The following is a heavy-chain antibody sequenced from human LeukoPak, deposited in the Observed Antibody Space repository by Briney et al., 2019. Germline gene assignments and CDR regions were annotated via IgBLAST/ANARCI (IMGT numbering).Heavy chain of an antibody. CDR3: ARGGWQLVRRFDY. Sequence: ASVKVSCKASGYTFTGYYMHWVRQAPGQGLEWMGWINPNSGGTNYAQKFQGRVTMTTDTSTSTAYMELRSLRSDDTAVYYCARGGWQLVRRFDYWGQGTLVTVSS. V-gene: IGHV1-2*02. CDR1: GYTFTGYY. D-gene: IGHD6-6*01. CDR2: INPNSGGT. J-gene: IGHJ4*02.